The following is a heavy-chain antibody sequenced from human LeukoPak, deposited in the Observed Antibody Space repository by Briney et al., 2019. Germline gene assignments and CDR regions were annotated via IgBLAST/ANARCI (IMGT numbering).Heavy chain of an antibody. J-gene: IGHJ5*02. D-gene: IGHD3-16*02. CDR1: GFTFSSYG. CDR3: AREPNDYVWGSYRT. Sequence: GGSLRLSCAASGFTFSSYGMSWVRQAPGKGLEWVSAISGSGGNTDYADSVKGRFTISRDNSKNTLYLQMNSLRAEDTAVYYCAREPNDYVWGSYRTWGQGTLVTVSS. V-gene: IGHV3-23*01. CDR2: ISGSGGNT.